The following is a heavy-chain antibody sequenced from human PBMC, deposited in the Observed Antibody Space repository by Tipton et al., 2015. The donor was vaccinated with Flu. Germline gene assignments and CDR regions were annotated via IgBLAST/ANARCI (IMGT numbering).Heavy chain of an antibody. CDR2: IGWDTVTR. Sequence: RSLRLSCTASGFTFAQYDMHWVRQAPGKGPEWVSGIGWDTVTRGYADSVQGRFTISRDNRKNSLYLQMNSLTPEDTALYYCARGSGSGTFMIFDLWGQGRLVTVSS. CDR3: ARGSGSGTFMIFDL. CDR1: GFTFAQYD. D-gene: IGHD3-10*01. J-gene: IGHJ4*02. V-gene: IGHV3-9*01.